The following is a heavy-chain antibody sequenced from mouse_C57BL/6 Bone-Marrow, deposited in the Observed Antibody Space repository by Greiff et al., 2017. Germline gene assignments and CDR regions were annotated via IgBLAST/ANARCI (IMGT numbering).Heavy chain of an antibody. CDR2: IDPENGDT. J-gene: IGHJ1*03. Sequence: EVQLQQSGAELVRPGASVKLSCTASGFNIKDDYMHWVKQRPEQGLAWIGWIDPENGDTEYASKFQGKATITADTSSNTAYLQLSSLTSEDTAVYYCTTPHYYGSSWYFDVWGTGTTVTVSS. V-gene: IGHV14-4*01. CDR3: TTPHYYGSSWYFDV. D-gene: IGHD1-1*01. CDR1: GFNIKDDY.